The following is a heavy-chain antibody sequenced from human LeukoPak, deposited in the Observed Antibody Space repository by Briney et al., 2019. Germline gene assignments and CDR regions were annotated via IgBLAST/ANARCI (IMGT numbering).Heavy chain of an antibody. CDR2: ISAYNGNT. D-gene: IGHD3-22*01. Sequence: GASVKVSCKASGYTFTSYAINWVRQAPGQGLEWMGRISAYNGNTDYAQKLRGRVTMTTDTSTSTAYMELRSLRSDDTAVYYCARDLTMIVVNDAFDIWGQGTMVTVSS. CDR3: ARDLTMIVVNDAFDI. V-gene: IGHV1-18*01. J-gene: IGHJ3*02. CDR1: GYTFTSYA.